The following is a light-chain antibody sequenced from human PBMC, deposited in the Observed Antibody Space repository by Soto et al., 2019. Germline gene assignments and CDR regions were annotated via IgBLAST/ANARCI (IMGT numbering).Light chain of an antibody. V-gene: IGLV2-23*02. Sequence: QSVLTQPASVSGSPGQSITISCTGTSSDVGSYNLVSWYQQHPGKAPKLMIYEVSKRPSGVSNRFSCSKSGNTASLTISGLQAEDEADYYCCSYAGSSNVVFGGGTKLTVL. CDR3: CSYAGSSNVV. CDR1: SSDVGSYNL. J-gene: IGLJ2*01. CDR2: EVS.